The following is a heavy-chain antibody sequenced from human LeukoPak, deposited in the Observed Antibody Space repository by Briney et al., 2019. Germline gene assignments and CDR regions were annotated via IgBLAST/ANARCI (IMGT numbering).Heavy chain of an antibody. CDR1: GGTFSSYA. Sequence: SVKVSCKASGGTFSSYAISWVRQAPGQGLEWMGRIIPIFGTANYAQKFQGRVTITTDESTSTAYMELSSLRSEDTAVYYCAGDNAMVVTQRGGVLYDYSGQGTLVTVSS. CDR2: IIPIFGTA. J-gene: IGHJ4*02. D-gene: IGHD4-23*01. V-gene: IGHV1-69*05. CDR3: AGDNAMVVTQRGGVLYDY.